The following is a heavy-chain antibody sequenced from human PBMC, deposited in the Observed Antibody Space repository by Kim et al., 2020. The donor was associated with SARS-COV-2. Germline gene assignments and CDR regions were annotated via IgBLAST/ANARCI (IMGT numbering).Heavy chain of an antibody. CDR2: MNPNSGNT. D-gene: IGHD3-3*01. CDR3: ARGRFTTMVGVNLRAYG. V-gene: IGHV1-8*01. CDR1: GYTFTRYD. Sequence: ASVKVSCKAAGYTFTRYDINWVRQAPGQGFEWMGWMNPNSGNTGYAQKFQGRVTMTRDTSINTAYMELSGLKFEDTAFYYCARGRFTTMVGVNLRAYG. J-gene: IGHJ6*01.